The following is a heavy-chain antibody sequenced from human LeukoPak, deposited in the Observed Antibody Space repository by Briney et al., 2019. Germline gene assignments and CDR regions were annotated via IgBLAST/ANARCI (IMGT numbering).Heavy chain of an antibody. Sequence: GSLRLSCAASGFTFSDYYMSWIRQAPGKGLEWLSYISSSGSSMYYADSVKGRFTISRDNAKNSLYLQMNSLRAEDTAVYYCARESRDTAMVEDYFDYWGQGTLVTVSS. V-gene: IGHV3-11*04. CDR1: GFTFSDYY. CDR2: ISSSGSSM. J-gene: IGHJ4*02. D-gene: IGHD5-18*01. CDR3: ARESRDTAMVEDYFDY.